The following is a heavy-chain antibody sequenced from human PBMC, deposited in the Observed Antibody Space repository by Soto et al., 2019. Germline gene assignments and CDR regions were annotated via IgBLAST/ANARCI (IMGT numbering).Heavy chain of an antibody. V-gene: IGHV3-21*01. J-gene: IGHJ4*02. D-gene: IGHD3-3*01. CDR2: ISSSSSYI. CDR1: GFTFSSYS. Sequence: EVQLVESGGGLVKPGGSLRLSCAASGFTFSSYSMNWVRQAPGKGLEWVSSISSSSSYIYYADSVKGRFTISSDNAKNSLYLQMHSLRAEDTAVYYCEREPVLRFLEWLLEVAYWGQGTLVTVSS. CDR3: EREPVLRFLEWLLEVAY.